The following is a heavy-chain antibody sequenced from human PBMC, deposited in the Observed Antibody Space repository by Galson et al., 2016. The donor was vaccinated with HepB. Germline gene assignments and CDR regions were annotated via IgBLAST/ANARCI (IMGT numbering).Heavy chain of an antibody. D-gene: IGHD3-3*01. CDR2: ISSTGSKI. V-gene: IGHV3-11*01. CDR1: GFTFSDYY. Sequence: SLRLSCAASGFTFSDYYMSWLRQAPGKGLEWVSFISSTGSKIYYAESVKGRFTISRDNAKNSLHLQMNSLRAEDTALYYCARGEYDFWSGYYYGMDVWGQGTTVTVSS. J-gene: IGHJ6*02. CDR3: ARGEYDFWSGYYYGMDV.